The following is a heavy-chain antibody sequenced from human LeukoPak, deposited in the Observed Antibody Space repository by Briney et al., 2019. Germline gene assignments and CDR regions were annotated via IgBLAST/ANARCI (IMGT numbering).Heavy chain of an antibody. Sequence: SETLSLTCTVSGVSISSSNSYWGWIRQPPGKGLEWIGSIYYTGNTYYNASLKSRVTISVDTSKNQFSLKLSSVTAADTAVYYCARERDYDFWSGYQDYWGQGTLVTVSS. D-gene: IGHD3-3*01. CDR2: IYYTGNT. CDR3: ARERDYDFWSGYQDY. J-gene: IGHJ4*02. CDR1: GVSISSSNSY. V-gene: IGHV4-39*07.